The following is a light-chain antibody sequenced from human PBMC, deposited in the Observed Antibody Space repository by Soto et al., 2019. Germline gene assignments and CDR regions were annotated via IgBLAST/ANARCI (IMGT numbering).Light chain of an antibody. CDR1: SSDVGGYNY. J-gene: IGLJ1*01. CDR3: SSYTSSSTYV. V-gene: IGLV2-14*01. CDR2: EVS. Sequence: SLLTLPASVSVSMGQSITISCTGTSSDVGGYNYVSWYQQHPGKAPKLMIYEVSNRPSGVSNRFSGSKSGNTASLTISGLQAEDEADYYCSSYTSSSTYVFGTGTKVTVL.